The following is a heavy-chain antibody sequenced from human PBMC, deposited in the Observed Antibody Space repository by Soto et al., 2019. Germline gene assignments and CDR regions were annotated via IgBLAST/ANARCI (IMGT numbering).Heavy chain of an antibody. CDR2: ISGSDDST. Sequence: PGGSLRLSCVASGFSFSSYAMTWVRQAPGKGLEWVPVISGSDDSTYYAHSVKGRFTISRDNSKNTLYLQMTGLRAEDTAVYYCAKSSAYLLWFGELYSFDYWGQGTLVTVSS. CDR1: GFSFSSYA. CDR3: AKSSAYLLWFGELYSFDY. J-gene: IGHJ4*02. V-gene: IGHV3-23*01. D-gene: IGHD3-10*01.